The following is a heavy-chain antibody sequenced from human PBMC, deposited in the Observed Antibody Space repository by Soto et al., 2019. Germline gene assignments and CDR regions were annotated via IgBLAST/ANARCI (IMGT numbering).Heavy chain of an antibody. Sequence: TSETLSLTCTVSGGSISSGGYYWSWIRQHPGKGLEWIGYIYYSGSTYYNPSLKSRVTISVDTSKNQFSLKLSSVTAADTAVYYCARLQYNFFDYWGQGTLVTVSS. D-gene: IGHD1-1*01. CDR1: GGSISSGGYY. V-gene: IGHV4-31*03. CDR2: IYYSGST. CDR3: ARLQYNFFDY. J-gene: IGHJ4*02.